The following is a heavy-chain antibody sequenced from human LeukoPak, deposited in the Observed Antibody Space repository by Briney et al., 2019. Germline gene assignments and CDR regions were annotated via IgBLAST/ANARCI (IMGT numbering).Heavy chain of an antibody. J-gene: IGHJ5*02. D-gene: IGHD6-13*01. Sequence: PSETLSLTCTVSGGFISSDYWSWIRQPAGKGLEWIGRIYPSGSNNYNPSLKSRVTMSIDTSKNQYSLMLSSVTAADTAVYYCARGRHAGHNCYDPWGQGTLVTVSS. CDR2: IYPSGSN. CDR3: ARGRHAGHNCYDP. V-gene: IGHV4-4*07. CDR1: GGFISSDY.